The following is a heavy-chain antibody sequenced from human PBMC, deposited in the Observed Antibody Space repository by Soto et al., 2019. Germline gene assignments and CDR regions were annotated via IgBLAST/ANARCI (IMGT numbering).Heavy chain of an antibody. V-gene: IGHV2-5*02. Sequence: QITLKESGPTLVTPTQTFTLACTFSGFSLSTSGMGVGWIRQPPGKALEWLALIYWDDDKRYSPSLESRLTITKDTSKNQVVLTMTNMDPVDTATYYCAHYSSTSSFDYWGQGTLVTVSS. CDR2: IYWDDDK. CDR1: GFSLSTSGMG. J-gene: IGHJ4*02. CDR3: AHYSSTSSFDY. D-gene: IGHD6-13*01.